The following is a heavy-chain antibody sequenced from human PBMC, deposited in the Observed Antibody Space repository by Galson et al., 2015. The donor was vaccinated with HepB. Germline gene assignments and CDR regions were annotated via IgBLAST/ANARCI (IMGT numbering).Heavy chain of an antibody. J-gene: IGHJ6*03. Sequence: CAISGDSVSSNSAAWNWIRQSPSRGLEWLGRTYYRSKWYNDYAVSVKSRITINPDTSKNQFSLQLNSVTPEDTAVYYCAKGSRITEEEGGYYYYYMDVWGKGTTVTVSS. V-gene: IGHV6-1*01. D-gene: IGHD1-26*01. CDR1: GDSVSSNSAA. CDR3: AKGSRITEEEGGYYYYYMDV. CDR2: TYYRSKWYN.